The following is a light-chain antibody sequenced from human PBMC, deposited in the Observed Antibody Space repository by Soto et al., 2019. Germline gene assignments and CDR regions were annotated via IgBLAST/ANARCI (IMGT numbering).Light chain of an antibody. CDR3: QQYSDLPYT. Sequence: EIVLTQSPGTLSFSPRERATLSCRASQSVSSRNLAWYQQKPDQAPRLLIYGASSRATGIPDRFSGSGSVTDFTLTINRLEPEDFAVYYCQQYSDLPYTFGQGTKLEVK. CDR2: GAS. CDR1: QSVSSRN. V-gene: IGKV3-20*01. J-gene: IGKJ2*01.